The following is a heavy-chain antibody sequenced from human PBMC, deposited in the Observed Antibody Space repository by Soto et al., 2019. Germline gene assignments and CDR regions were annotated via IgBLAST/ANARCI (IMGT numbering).Heavy chain of an antibody. Sequence: GGSLRLSCAASGFTFSSYAMHWVRQAPGKGLEWVAVIAYDGRNKYYADSVKGRFTISRDNSKNTLYLQMNSLRIEDTAMYYCARELERVFDYWGQGTLVTVS. D-gene: IGHD1-1*01. CDR1: GFTFSSYA. V-gene: IGHV3-30*04. CDR3: ARELERVFDY. CDR2: IAYDGRNK. J-gene: IGHJ4*02.